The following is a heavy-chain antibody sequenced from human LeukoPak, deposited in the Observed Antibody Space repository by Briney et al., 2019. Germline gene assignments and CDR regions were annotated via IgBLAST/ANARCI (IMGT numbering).Heavy chain of an antibody. CDR2: IHYSGST. D-gene: IGHD3-3*01. CDR3: ASLPATFGFWSGTFDY. CDR1: GDSISSTTYY. Sequence: PSETLSLTCTVSGDSISSTTYYWGWIRQPPGKGLEWIGSIHYSGSTHYNPSLKSRVTISVDTSKNQFSLKLSSVTAADTAVYYCASLPATFGFWSGTFDYWGQGTLVTVSS. V-gene: IGHV4-39*01. J-gene: IGHJ4*02.